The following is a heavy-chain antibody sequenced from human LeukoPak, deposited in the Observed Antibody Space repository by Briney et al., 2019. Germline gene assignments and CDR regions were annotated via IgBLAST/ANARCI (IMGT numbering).Heavy chain of an antibody. CDR2: IIPIFGTA. Sequence: SVKVSCKASGGTFSSYAISWVRQAPGQGLEWMGGIIPIFGTANHAQKFQGRVTITADESTSTAYMELSSLRSEDTAVYYCARDQWDYYYGMDVWGQGTTVTVSS. CDR1: GGTFSSYA. D-gene: IGHD1-26*01. CDR3: ARDQWDYYYGMDV. V-gene: IGHV1-69*13. J-gene: IGHJ6*02.